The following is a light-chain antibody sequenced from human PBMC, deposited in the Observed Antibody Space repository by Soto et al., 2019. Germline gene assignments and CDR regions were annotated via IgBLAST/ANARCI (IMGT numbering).Light chain of an antibody. J-gene: IGKJ4*01. Sequence: DILMTQSPSTLSASVVDRVTITCRASQSISSWLAWYQQKPGKAPKLLIYKASSLEGGVPSRFSGSGSGTDFTLTISSLQPDDFATYYCQQYHSYSLTFGGGTKVDIK. V-gene: IGKV1-5*03. CDR3: QQYHSYSLT. CDR1: QSISSW. CDR2: KAS.